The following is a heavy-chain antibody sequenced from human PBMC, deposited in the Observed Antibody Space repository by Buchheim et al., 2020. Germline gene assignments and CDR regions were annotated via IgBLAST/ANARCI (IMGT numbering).Heavy chain of an antibody. J-gene: IGHJ4*02. CDR3: ARVNRDDSSGYYYARLDY. CDR1: GGSINSNNW. D-gene: IGHD3-22*01. CDR2: IYHSGST. V-gene: IGHV4-4*02. Sequence: QVQLQESGPGLVKPSGTLSLTCAVSGGSINSNNWWNWVRQPPGKGLEWIGEIYHSGSTNYNPSLKSRVTISVDKSQNQFSLKLSSVTAADTAVYYCARVNRDDSSGYYYARLDYWGQGTL.